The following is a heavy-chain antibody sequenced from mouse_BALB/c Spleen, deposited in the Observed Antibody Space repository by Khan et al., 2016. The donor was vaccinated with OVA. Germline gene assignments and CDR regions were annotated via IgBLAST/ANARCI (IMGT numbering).Heavy chain of an antibody. J-gene: IGHJ2*01. CDR3: ARSVTITTVVATDFDY. D-gene: IGHD1-1*01. V-gene: IGHV3-2*02. CDR1: GYSITSDYA. Sequence: VQLQESGPGLVKPSQSLSLTCTVTGYSITSDYAWNWIRQFPGNKLEWMGYISYSGRTSYNPSLKSRISITRDTSKNQFFLQLHSVTTEDTATYYSARSVTITTVVATDFDYWGQGTTLTVSS. CDR2: ISYSGRT.